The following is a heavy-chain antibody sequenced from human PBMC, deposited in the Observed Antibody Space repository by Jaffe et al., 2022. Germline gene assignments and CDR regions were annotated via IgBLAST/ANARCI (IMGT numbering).Heavy chain of an antibody. CDR3: ARDLELNWNYAIDY. J-gene: IGHJ4*02. V-gene: IGHV3-48*01. D-gene: IGHD1-7*01. CDR2: ISSSSSTI. Sequence: EVQLVESGGGLVQPGGSLRLSCAASGFTFSSYSMNWVRQAPGKGLEWVSYISSSSSTIYYADSVKGRFTISRDNAKNSLYLQMNSLRAEDTAVYYCARDLELNWNYAIDYWGQGTLVTVSS. CDR1: GFTFSSYS.